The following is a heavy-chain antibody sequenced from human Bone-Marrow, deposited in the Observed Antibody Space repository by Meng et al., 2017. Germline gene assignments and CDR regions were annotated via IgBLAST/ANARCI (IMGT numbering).Heavy chain of an antibody. V-gene: IGHV4-31*03. CDR1: GGSISSGNHY. D-gene: IGHD4-17*01. CDR3: ASLYGDSSVWYLDL. Sequence: QVQLPESGPALVNPSQTLSPTCTVSGGSISSGNHYWSWIRQHPWTGLDHIGYIYYSGSTYYNPSLKSRVIISVDTSKNQFSLRLNSVTAADTAVYYCASLYGDSSVWYLDLWGRGTLVTVSS. J-gene: IGHJ2*01. CDR2: IYYSGST.